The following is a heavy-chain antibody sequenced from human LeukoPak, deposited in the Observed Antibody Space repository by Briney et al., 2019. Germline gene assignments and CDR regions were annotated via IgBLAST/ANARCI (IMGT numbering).Heavy chain of an antibody. CDR2: INPAGGST. J-gene: IGHJ4*02. V-gene: IGHV1-46*01. CDR3: ARYNGDLTGGFDY. Sequence: ASVKVSCKASGYTFTGYYMHWVRQAPGQGLEWRGIINPAGGSTGYAQKFQGRVTMTRDTSTSTVYMELSSLRSEDTAVYYCARYNGDLTGGFDYWGQGTLVTVSS. D-gene: IGHD4-17*01. CDR1: GYTFTGYY.